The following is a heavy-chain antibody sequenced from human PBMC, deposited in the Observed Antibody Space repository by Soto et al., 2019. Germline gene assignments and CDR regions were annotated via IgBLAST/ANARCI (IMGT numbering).Heavy chain of an antibody. CDR3: LRYQGFTTFGVYSMYYYGMDV. CDR1: GYTFTRSG. Sequence: GASVKVSCKASGYTFTRSGISWVRQAPGQGLEWLGWINPDNGNTNYAQHFQGRVSLTTDTSTSTAYMDLRSLRSDDTAVYYCLRYQGFTTFGVYSMYYYGMDVWGQGTTVTVSS. D-gene: IGHD3-3*01. CDR2: INPDNGNT. J-gene: IGHJ6*02. V-gene: IGHV1-18*01.